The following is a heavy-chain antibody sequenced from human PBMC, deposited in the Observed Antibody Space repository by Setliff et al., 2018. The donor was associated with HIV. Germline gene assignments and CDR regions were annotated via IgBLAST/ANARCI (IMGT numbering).Heavy chain of an antibody. CDR2: ISSGGRTI. V-gene: IGHV3-48*04. CDR1: GFTFSAYR. CDR3: AKVFAFGVDGFDI. Sequence: GGSLRLSCAASGFTFSAYRMNWVRQAPGQGLEWVSYISSGGRTIYYADSVKGRFTISRDNAKNSLYLQMNSLRAEDTAVYYCAKVFAFGVDGFDIWGQGTMVTV. J-gene: IGHJ3*02. D-gene: IGHD3-10*01.